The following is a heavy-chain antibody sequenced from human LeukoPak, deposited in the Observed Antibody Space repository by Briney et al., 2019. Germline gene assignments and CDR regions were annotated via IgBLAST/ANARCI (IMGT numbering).Heavy chain of an antibody. V-gene: IGHV4-4*02. CDR3: ARGRTRIAARHMDV. Sequence: SETLSLTCAVSGGSITSADWWSWVRQSPGKGLEWIGEINHSGSTNYNPSLKSRVTISVDTSKNQFSLKLSSVTAADTAVYYCARGRTRIAARHMDVWGKGTTVTVSS. CDR1: GGSITSADW. D-gene: IGHD6-6*01. CDR2: INHSGST. J-gene: IGHJ6*03.